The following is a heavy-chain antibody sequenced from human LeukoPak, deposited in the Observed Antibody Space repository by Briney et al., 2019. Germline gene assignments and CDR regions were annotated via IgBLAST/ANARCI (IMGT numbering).Heavy chain of an antibody. Sequence: ASVKVSCKASGYTFTSYYMHWVRQAPGQGHEWMGIINPSGGSTSYAQKFQGRVTMTRDTSTSTVYMELSSLRSEDTAVYYCARDSISGDGAFDIWGQGTMVTVSS. CDR3: ARDSISGDGAFDI. J-gene: IGHJ3*02. D-gene: IGHD1-20*01. V-gene: IGHV1-46*01. CDR1: GYTFTSYY. CDR2: INPSGGST.